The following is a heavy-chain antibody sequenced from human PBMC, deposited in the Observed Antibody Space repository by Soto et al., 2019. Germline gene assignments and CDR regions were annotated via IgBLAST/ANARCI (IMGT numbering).Heavy chain of an antibody. V-gene: IGHV3-23*01. Sequence: EVQLLESGGGLVQPGGSLRLSCAASGFTFSSYAMSWVRQAPGKGLEWVSAISGSGGSTYYADSVKGRFTISRDKSKNTLYLQMNSLRAEDTAVYYCAKWRVVAYYYGSGSYYNYGAFDYWGQGTLVTVSS. CDR1: GFTFSSYA. CDR2: ISGSGGST. D-gene: IGHD3-10*01. J-gene: IGHJ4*02. CDR3: AKWRVVAYYYGSGSYYNYGAFDY.